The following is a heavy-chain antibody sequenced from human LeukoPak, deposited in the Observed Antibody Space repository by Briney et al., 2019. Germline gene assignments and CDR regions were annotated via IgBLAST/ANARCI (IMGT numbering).Heavy chain of an antibody. V-gene: IGHV1-8*01. D-gene: IGHD3-10*01. CDR2: MNPNSGNT. CDR3: ARAKGKPRRPWGGLKYYYYYMDV. CDR1: GYTFTSYD. J-gene: IGHJ6*03. Sequence: ASVKVSCKASGYTFTSYDINWVRQATGQGLGWMGWMNPNSGNTGYAQKFQGRVTMTRNTSISTAYMELSSLRSEDTAVYYCARAKGKPRRPWGGLKYYYYYMDVWGKGTTVTVSS.